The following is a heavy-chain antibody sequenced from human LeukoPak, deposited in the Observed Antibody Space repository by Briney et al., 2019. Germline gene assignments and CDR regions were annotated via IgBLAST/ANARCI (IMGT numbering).Heavy chain of an antibody. D-gene: IGHD3-10*02. V-gene: IGHV5-51*01. CDR1: GYSFIDYW. J-gene: IGHJ5*02. CDR3: ACRMFASNWFQP. CDR2: IYPGDSRT. Sequence: GESLKISCQGSGYSFIDYWIGWERQMPGKGLEWMAVIYPGDSRTRYNPSFQGQVTISADKSINTAYLEWSSLKASDTALYYCACRMFASNWFQPWGQGTLVTVSS.